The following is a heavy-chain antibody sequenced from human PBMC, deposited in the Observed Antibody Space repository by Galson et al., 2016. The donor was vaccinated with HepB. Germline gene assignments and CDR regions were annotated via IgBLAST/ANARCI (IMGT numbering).Heavy chain of an antibody. Sequence: PALVKPTQTLTLTCTFSGFSLSISGVGVGWIRQPPGKALEWLALIYWDADKRYSPSLKSRLTITKDTSKNQVVLTLTNMDPVDTATYYFAHFSYDSAPVDPWGQVTLVTVSS. CDR2: IYWDADK. CDR3: AHFSYDSAPVDP. D-gene: IGHD5-12*01. V-gene: IGHV2-5*02. CDR1: GFSLSISGVG. J-gene: IGHJ5*02.